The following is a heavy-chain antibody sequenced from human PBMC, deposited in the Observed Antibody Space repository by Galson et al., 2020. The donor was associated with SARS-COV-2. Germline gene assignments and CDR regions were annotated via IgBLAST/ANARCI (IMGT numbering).Heavy chain of an antibody. CDR2: ISGSGGST. J-gene: IGHJ4*02. CDR1: GFTFSSYA. D-gene: IGHD3-22*01. Sequence: GESLKISCAASGFTFSSYAMSWVRQAPGKGLEWVSAISGSGGSTYYADSVKGRFTISRDNSKNTLYLQMNSLRAEDTAVYYCAKCSPSMIVVVIDHFDYWGQGTLVTVSS. V-gene: IGHV3-23*01. CDR3: AKCSPSMIVVVIDHFDY.